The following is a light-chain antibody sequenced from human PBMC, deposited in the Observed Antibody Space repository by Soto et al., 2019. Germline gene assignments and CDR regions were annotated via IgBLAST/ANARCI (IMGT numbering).Light chain of an antibody. V-gene: IGKV3-15*01. J-gene: IGKJ2*01. CDR2: NLS. CDR3: QQYNTLNT. Sequence: EIAMTQSPATLSVSPGQRATLSCRASQNVNSNLAWYQQKPGHAPSLLMYNLSTRATGFPARFSGSGSGTEFTLTISSLQSEDSAIYYCQQYNTLNTFGQGTKLEIK. CDR1: QNVNSN.